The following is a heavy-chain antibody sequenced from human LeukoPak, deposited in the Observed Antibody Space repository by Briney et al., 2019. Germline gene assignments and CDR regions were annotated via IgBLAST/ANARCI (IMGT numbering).Heavy chain of an antibody. J-gene: IGHJ4*02. V-gene: IGHV2-5*01. CDR2: IYRNDDK. CDR1: GFSLSTTGVG. CDR3: AHRTYGGKIED. Sequence: ESGPTLVKPTQTLTQTCTFSGFSLSTTGVGVGWIRQPPGKALEWLALIYRNDDKRYRPSLKSRLTITEDTSKNQLVLTMTNMDSVDTATYYCAHRTYGGKIEDWGQGTLVTVSS. D-gene: IGHD4-23*01.